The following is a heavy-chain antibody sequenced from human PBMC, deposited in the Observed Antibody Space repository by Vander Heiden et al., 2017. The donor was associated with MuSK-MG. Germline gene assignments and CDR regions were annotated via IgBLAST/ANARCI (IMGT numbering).Heavy chain of an antibody. D-gene: IGHD6-13*01. CDR3: ARQRGPSSWHAFDI. CDR1: GFTFSSYA. CDR2: ISGSGGST. J-gene: IGHJ3*02. Sequence: EVQLLESGGGLVQPGGSLRLYCAASGFTFSSYAMGWVRQAPGKGLEWVSAISGSGGSTYYADSVKGRFTISRDNSKNTLYLQMNSLRAEDTAVYYCARQRGPSSWHAFDIWGQGTMVTVSS. V-gene: IGHV3-23*01.